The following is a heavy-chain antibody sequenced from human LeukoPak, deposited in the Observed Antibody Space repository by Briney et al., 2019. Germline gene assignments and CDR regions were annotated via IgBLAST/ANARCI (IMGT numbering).Heavy chain of an antibody. Sequence: SENLSLTCTGSGCSINNYYWSWIRQPPGKGLEWIGYIYTGSTNYNPSLKSRVTISVDTSKNQFSLKLSSVTAADTAVYYCAAARGIRYYFDHWGQGTLFTVSS. D-gene: IGHD3-16*01. CDR3: AAARGIRYYFDH. CDR1: GCSINNYY. V-gene: IGHV4-59*13. J-gene: IGHJ4*02. CDR2: IYTGST.